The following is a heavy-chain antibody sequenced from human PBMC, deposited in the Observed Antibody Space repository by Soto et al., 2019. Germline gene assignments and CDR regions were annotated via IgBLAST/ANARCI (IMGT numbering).Heavy chain of an antibody. CDR3: GTRGQMGAVTKIDY. D-gene: IGHD1-26*01. Sequence: RASVKVSCKASGYMFTSYDINWVRQAAGQGLEWLGRMNPNNGKTDYAQKCQGRPTMTPDTSTSTAYREQRSLRSDETAGSDLGTRGQMGAVTKIDYWGQGTLVTVSS. CDR1: GYMFTSYD. V-gene: IGHV1-8*01. J-gene: IGHJ4*02. CDR2: MNPNNGKT.